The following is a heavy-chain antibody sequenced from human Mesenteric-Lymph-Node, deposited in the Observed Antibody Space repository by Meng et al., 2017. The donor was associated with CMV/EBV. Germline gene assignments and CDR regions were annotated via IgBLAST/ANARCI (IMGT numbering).Heavy chain of an antibody. D-gene: IGHD6-19*01. CDR2: ISGSGDST. J-gene: IGHJ3*02. CDR1: GFTFNNYA. Sequence: GGSLRLSCAASGFTFNNYAMTWVRQAPGKGLEWVSAISGSGDSTYYADSVKGRFTISRDNSKNTMYLQMNSLRVEDTALYYCATDLGYRSGWYGADAFEIWGQGTLVTVSS. V-gene: IGHV3-23*01. CDR3: ATDLGYRSGWYGADAFEI.